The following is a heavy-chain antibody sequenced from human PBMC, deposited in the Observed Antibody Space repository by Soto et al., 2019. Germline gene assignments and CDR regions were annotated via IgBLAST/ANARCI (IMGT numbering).Heavy chain of an antibody. V-gene: IGHV1-3*01. J-gene: IGHJ3*02. CDR3: AAPYCGGDCYPYPAFAFDI. CDR1: GYTFTSYA. CDR2: INAGNGNT. Sequence: ASVKVSCKASGYTFTSYAMHWVRQAPGQRLDWMGWINAGNGNTKYSQKFQGRVTITADESPSTAYMELSSLRSEDTAVYYCAAPYCGGDCYPYPAFAFDIWGQGTMVTVSS. D-gene: IGHD2-21*02.